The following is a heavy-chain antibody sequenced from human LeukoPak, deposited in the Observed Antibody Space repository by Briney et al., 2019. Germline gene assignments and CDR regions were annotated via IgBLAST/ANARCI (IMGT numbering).Heavy chain of an antibody. J-gene: IGHJ5*02. CDR3: ATEGGGSNWFDP. CDR1: GYTLTELS. Sequence: GASVKVSCKVSGYTLTELSMHWVRQAPGKGLEWMGGFDPEDGETIYAQKFQGRVTMTEDTSTDTAYMELSSLRSEDTAVYYFATEGGGSNWFDPWGQGTLVTVSS. D-gene: IGHD4-23*01. CDR2: FDPEDGET. V-gene: IGHV1-24*01.